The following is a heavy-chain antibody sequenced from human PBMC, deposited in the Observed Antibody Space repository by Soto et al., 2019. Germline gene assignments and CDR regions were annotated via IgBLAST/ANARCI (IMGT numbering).Heavy chain of an antibody. CDR2: ISGSGGNT. CDR3: AKFGYYYDSSGPKEDYFDY. CDR1: GFTFSSYA. Sequence: EVQLLESGGGLVQPGGSLRLSCAASGFTFSSYAMSWVRQAPGKGLEWVSAISGSGGNTYDADSVKGRFTISRDNSKNTLYLQMNSLRAEDTAVYYCAKFGYYYDSSGPKEDYFDYWGQGTLVTVSS. V-gene: IGHV3-23*01. D-gene: IGHD3-22*01. J-gene: IGHJ4*02.